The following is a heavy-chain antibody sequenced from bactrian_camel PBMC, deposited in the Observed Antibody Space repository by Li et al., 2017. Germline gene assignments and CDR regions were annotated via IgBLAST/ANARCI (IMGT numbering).Heavy chain of an antibody. V-gene: IGHV3S54*01. Sequence: HVQLVESGGGSVQAGGSLRLSCAVSGKTYLINRISWFRQAPGKQREGIASIYNSSANPFYADSVKGRFKISKDNDKNTLYLQMNSLQPDDSGMYYCATGAGVMGPKVLDILAWGHGTQVTVS. CDR2: IYNSSANP. J-gene: IGHJ6*01. CDR3: ATGAGVMGPKVLDILA. CDR1: GKTYLINR. D-gene: IGHD8*01.